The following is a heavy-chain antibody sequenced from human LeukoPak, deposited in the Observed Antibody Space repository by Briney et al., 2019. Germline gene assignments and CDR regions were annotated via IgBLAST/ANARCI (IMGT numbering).Heavy chain of an antibody. CDR2: IYYSGST. Sequence: SETLSLTCTVSGGSISGYYWSWIRQPPGKGLEWIGYIYYSGSTNYNPSLKSRVTISVDTSKNQFSLKLSSVTAADTAVYYCARDRGYYDSSGYYPLGAFDIWGQGTMVTVSS. D-gene: IGHD3-22*01. V-gene: IGHV4-59*01. CDR1: GGSISGYY. J-gene: IGHJ3*02. CDR3: ARDRGYYDSSGYYPLGAFDI.